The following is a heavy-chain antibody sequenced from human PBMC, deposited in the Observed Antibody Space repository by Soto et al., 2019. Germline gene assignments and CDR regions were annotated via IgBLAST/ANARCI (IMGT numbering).Heavy chain of an antibody. CDR3: ARGPSGDKVDY. D-gene: IGHD1-26*01. CDR1: GGSINNNGYF. CDR2: IYNSGST. J-gene: IGHJ4*02. Sequence: QVQLQESGPGVVEPSQTLSLTCTVSGGSINNNGYFWSWIRQPPGSGLDWIGHIYNSGSTYSNPSLKSRLTISVDTSKNQFSLKLSSVTAADTAVYYCARGPSGDKVDYWGQGTLVTVSS. V-gene: IGHV4-30-4*01.